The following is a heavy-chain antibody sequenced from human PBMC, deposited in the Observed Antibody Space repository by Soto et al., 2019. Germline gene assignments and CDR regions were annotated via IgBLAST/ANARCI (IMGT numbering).Heavy chain of an antibody. CDR1: GGSISSSNW. V-gene: IGHV4-4*02. CDR2: IYHSGST. D-gene: IGHD3-16*01. Sequence: ASETLSLTCAVSGGSISSSNWWSWVRQPPGKGLEWIGEIYHSGSTNYNPSLKSRVTISVDKSKNQFSLKLSSVTAADTAVYYCARDRLGWGGDAFDIWGQGTMVTVSS. J-gene: IGHJ3*02. CDR3: ARDRLGWGGDAFDI.